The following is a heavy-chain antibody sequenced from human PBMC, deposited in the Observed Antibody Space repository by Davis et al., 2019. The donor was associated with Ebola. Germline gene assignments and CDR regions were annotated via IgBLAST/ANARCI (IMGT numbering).Heavy chain of an antibody. J-gene: IGHJ4*02. CDR3: ARDPWEQYFDY. CDR2: ISGGSGNT. V-gene: IGHV1-3*01. D-gene: IGHD1/OR15-1a*01. CDR1: GYTLPTYM. Sequence: AASVKVSCKTSGYTLPTYMIHWVRQAPRQGLEWLGRISGGSGNTKYSQRFQDRVTITRDTSASIAYLELRSLRTEDTAVYYCARDPWEQYFDYWGQGTLVTVSS.